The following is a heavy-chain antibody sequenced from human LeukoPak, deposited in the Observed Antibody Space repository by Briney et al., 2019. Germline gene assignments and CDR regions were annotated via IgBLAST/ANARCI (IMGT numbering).Heavy chain of an antibody. CDR2: INPNSGGT. J-gene: IGHJ4*02. V-gene: IGHV1-2*02. CDR1: GYTFTGYY. CDR3: ARSTTVEMADY. Sequence: RWASVRVSCKASGYTFTGYYMHWVRQAPGQGLEWMGWINPNSGGTNYAQKFQGRVTMTRDTSISTAYMELSRLRSDDTAVYYCARSTTVEMADYWGQGTLVTVSS. D-gene: IGHD4-23*01.